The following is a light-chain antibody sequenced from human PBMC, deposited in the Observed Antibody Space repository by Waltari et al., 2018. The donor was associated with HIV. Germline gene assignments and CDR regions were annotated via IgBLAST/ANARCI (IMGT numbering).Light chain of an antibody. V-gene: IGLV2-14*03. CDR3: SSYTSSSTVV. Sequence: QSALTQPASVSGSPGQSLTISCTGTSSDVGGYNYVFWYQQHPGKAPKLMIYDVSNRPSGVSNRFSGAKSGNTASLTISGLQAEDEADYYCSSYTSSSTVVFGGGTKLTVL. CDR2: DVS. J-gene: IGLJ2*01. CDR1: SSDVGGYNY.